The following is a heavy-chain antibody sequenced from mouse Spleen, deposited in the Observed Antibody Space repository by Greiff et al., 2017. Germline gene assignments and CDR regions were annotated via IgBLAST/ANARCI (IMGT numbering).Heavy chain of an antibody. D-gene: IGHD2-14*01. V-gene: IGHV1-66*01. CDR2: IYPGSGNT. Sequence: QVQLQQSGPELVKPGASVKLSCKASGYTFTSYDINWVKQRPGQGLEWIGWIYPGSGNTKYNEKFKGKATLTADTSSSTAYMQLSSLTSEDSAVYYCARGVRQGAMDYWGQGTSVTVSS. CDR1: GYTFTSYD. CDR3: ARGVRQGAMDY. J-gene: IGHJ4*01.